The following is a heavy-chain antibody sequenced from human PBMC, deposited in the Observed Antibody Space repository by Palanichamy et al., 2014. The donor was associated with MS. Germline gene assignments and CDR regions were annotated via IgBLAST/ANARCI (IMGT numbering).Heavy chain of an antibody. D-gene: IGHD2-15*01. CDR3: ARESRYCSGGSCYTAYYFDY. Sequence: QVQLQESGPGLVKPSQTLSLTCTVSGGSISSGSYYWSWIRQPAGKGLEWIGRIYTSGSTNYSPSLKSRVTISVDTSKNQFSLKLSSVTAADTAVYYCARESRYCSGGSCYTAYYFDYWGQGTLVTVSS. CDR2: IYTSGST. V-gene: IGHV4-61*02. CDR1: GGSISSGSYY. J-gene: IGHJ4*02.